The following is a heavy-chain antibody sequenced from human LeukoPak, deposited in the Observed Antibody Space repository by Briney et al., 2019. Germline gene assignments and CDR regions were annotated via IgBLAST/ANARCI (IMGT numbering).Heavy chain of an antibody. CDR3: ARPKSGTYYYGSGSLDAFDI. D-gene: IGHD3-10*01. Sequence: SETLSLTCTVSGGSISSSSYYWGWIRQPPGKGLEWIGSIYYSGSTYYNPSLKSRVTISVDTSKNQFSLKLSSVTAADTAVYYCARPKSGTYYYGSGSLDAFDIWGQGTMVTVSS. J-gene: IGHJ3*02. CDR2: IYYSGST. CDR1: GGSISSSSYY. V-gene: IGHV4-39*01.